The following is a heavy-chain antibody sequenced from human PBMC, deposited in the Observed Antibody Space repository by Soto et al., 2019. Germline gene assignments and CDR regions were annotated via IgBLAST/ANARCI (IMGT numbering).Heavy chain of an antibody. D-gene: IGHD1-1*01. Sequence: QVHLVQSGAEVKKPGASVKVSCKASGYTFTSYGITWVRQAPGQGLEWMGWISAHNGNTDYAQKLQGRVIVTRVTSTSIAYMELMSLRSDDTAVYYCARGRYGDYWGQGALVTVSS. V-gene: IGHV1-18*01. J-gene: IGHJ4*02. CDR3: ARGRYGDY. CDR1: GYTFTSYG. CDR2: ISAHNGNT.